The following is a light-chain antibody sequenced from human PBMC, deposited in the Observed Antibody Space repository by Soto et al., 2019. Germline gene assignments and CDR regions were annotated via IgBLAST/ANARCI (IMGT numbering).Light chain of an antibody. J-gene: IGKJ5*01. CDR1: QSVSSNF. CDR2: GAS. V-gene: IGKV3-20*01. Sequence: EIVLTQSPGTLSLSPGERATLSCRASQSVSSNFLAWYQQQPGQAPRLLIYGASRRATRIPDRFSGSGSGTDFTLTINRPEAEDVALCYCRHSGSSPSTFGQGTQLEIK. CDR3: RHSGSSPST.